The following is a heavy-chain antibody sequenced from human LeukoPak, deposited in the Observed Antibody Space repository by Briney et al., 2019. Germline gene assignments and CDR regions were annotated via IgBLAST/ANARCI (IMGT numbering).Heavy chain of an antibody. Sequence: GGSLRLSCAAAGFTFSSYAMSWVRQAPGKGLEWVSVISGSGGGTNYADSVKGRFTISRDNSKSTLYLQMNSLRAEDTAIYYCAKDLLVGATADVFDIWGQGTMVTVSS. CDR3: AKDLLVGATADVFDI. CDR2: ISGSGGGT. J-gene: IGHJ3*02. D-gene: IGHD1-26*01. CDR1: GFTFSSYA. V-gene: IGHV3-23*01.